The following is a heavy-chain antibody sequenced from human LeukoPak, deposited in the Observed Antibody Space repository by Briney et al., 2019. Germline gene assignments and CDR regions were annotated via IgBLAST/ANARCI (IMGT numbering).Heavy chain of an antibody. D-gene: IGHD2-2*01. V-gene: IGHV1-2*02. CDR2: INPNSGGT. CDR1: GYTFTGYF. Sequence: ASVKVSCKASGYTFTGYFIHWVRQVPGQGLEWMGWINPNSGGTNYAQKFQGRVTMTRDTSTNTAYMELSRLRSDDTAIYYCARVSMIPAARGEYCGQGALLTASS. CDR3: ARVSMIPAARGEY. J-gene: IGHJ4*02.